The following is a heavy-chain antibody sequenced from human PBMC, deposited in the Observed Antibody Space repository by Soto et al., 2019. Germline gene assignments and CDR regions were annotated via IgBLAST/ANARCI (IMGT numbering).Heavy chain of an antibody. D-gene: IGHD2-2*01. CDR1: GFTFSSYA. CDR3: AKTDYCSSTSCHPKHDY. J-gene: IGHJ4*02. Sequence: EVQLLESGGGLVQPGGSLRLSCAASGFTFSSYAMSWVRQAPGKGLEWVSAISGSGGSTYYADSVKGRFTISRDNSKNTLYLQMNSLRAEDTAVYYCAKTDYCSSTSCHPKHDYWGQGTLVTVSS. CDR2: ISGSGGST. V-gene: IGHV3-23*01.